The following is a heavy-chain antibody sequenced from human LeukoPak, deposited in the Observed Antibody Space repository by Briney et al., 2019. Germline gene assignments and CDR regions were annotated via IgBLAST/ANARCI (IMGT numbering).Heavy chain of an antibody. CDR1: GGSISSGDYH. Sequence: SQTLSLTCTVSGGSISSGDYHWSWIRQPPGKGLEWIGYIYYSGSTYYNPSLKSRVTISVDTSKNQFSLKLSSVTAADTAVYYCARGRSGGYSYGYHPDYFDYWGQGTLVTVSS. CDR3: ARGRSGGYSYGYHPDYFDY. J-gene: IGHJ4*02. CDR2: IYYSGST. V-gene: IGHV4-30-4*01. D-gene: IGHD5-18*01.